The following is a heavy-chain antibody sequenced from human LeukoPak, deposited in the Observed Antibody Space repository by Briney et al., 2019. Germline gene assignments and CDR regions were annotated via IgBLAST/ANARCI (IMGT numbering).Heavy chain of an antibody. CDR1: GGSISSHY. V-gene: IGHV4-59*11. CDR2: IYYSGST. J-gene: IGHJ3*02. Sequence: SETLSLTCTVSGGSISSHYWSWIRQPPGKGLEWIGYIYYSGSTNYNPSLKSRVTISVDTSKNQFSLKLSSVTAADTAVYYCARAKVVSRYFDGHDAFDIWGQGTMVTVSS. CDR3: ARAKVVSRYFDGHDAFDI. D-gene: IGHD3-9*01.